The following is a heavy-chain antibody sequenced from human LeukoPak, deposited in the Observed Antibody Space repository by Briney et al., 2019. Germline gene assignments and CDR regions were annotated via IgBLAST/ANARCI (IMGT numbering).Heavy chain of an antibody. D-gene: IGHD1-26*01. CDR1: GFTFSSYG. V-gene: IGHV3-30*18. J-gene: IGHJ3*02. Sequence: GRSLRLSCAASGFTFSSYGMHWVRQAPGKGLEWVAVISYDGSNKYYADSVKGRFTISRDNSKNTLYLQMNSLRAEDTAVYYCAKDPIVGATRVSFAFDIWGQGTMVTVSS. CDR2: ISYDGSNK. CDR3: AKDPIVGATRVSFAFDI.